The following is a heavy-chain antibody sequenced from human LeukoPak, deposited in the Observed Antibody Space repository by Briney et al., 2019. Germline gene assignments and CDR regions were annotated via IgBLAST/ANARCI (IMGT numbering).Heavy chain of an antibody. D-gene: IGHD5-18*01. V-gene: IGHV1-8*01. CDR2: MNPNSGNT. CDR3: ARAGGYSRLNWFDP. Sequence: ASVKVSCKASGYTFTSYDINWVRQATGQGLEWMGWMNPNSGNTGYAQKFQGRVTMTRNTSTSTAYMELSRLRSDDTAVYYCARAGGYSRLNWFDPWGQGTLVTVSS. J-gene: IGHJ5*02. CDR1: GYTFTSYD.